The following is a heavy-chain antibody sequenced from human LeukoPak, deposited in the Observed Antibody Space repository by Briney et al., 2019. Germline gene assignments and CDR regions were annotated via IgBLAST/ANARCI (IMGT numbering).Heavy chain of an antibody. Sequence: GGSLRLSCAASGFTFMTYGMHWVRQAPGKGLEWVALISYDGSNKYYADSEKGRFTISRDDSKNTLYLQMNSLSAEDTAVYYCAAYHVSHSESGYWGQGTLVTVSS. CDR2: ISYDGSNK. D-gene: IGHD1-14*01. J-gene: IGHJ4*02. V-gene: IGHV3-30*03. CDR3: AAYHVSHSESGY. CDR1: GFTFMTYG.